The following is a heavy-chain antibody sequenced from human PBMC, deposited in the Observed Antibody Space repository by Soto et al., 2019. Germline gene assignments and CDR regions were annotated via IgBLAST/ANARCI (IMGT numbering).Heavy chain of an antibody. V-gene: IGHV3-23*01. CDR1: GFTFSSYA. CDR3: AKERGVLATISISCFDY. D-gene: IGHD5-12*01. CDR2: ISGSGGST. Sequence: PGGSLRLSCAASGFTFSSYAMSWVRQAPGKGLEWVSAISGSGGSTYYADSVKGRFTISRDNSKNTLYLQMNSLRAEDTAVYYCAKERGVLATISISCFDYWGQGTLVTVS. J-gene: IGHJ4*02.